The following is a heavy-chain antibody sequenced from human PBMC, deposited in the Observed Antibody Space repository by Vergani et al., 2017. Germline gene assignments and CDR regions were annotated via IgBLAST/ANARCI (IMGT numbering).Heavy chain of an antibody. J-gene: IGHJ4*02. Sequence: QVQLAQSGAEVKKPGASVKVSCKASGGTFSSYAISWVRQAPGQGLEWMGRIIPILGIANYAQKFQGRVTITAEKSTSTAYMERSSLGSEDTAVYYCAGGDFGSGSPYWGQGTLVTV. D-gene: IGHD6-19*01. CDR3: AGGDFGSGSPY. CDR1: GGTFSSYA. CDR2: IIPILGIA. V-gene: IGHV1-69*04.